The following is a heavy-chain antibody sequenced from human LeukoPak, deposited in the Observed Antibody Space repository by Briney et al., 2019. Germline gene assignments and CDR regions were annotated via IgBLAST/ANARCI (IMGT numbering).Heavy chain of an antibody. J-gene: IGHJ4*02. CDR3: TTIVVAPDY. CDR1: GFTFSNAW. D-gene: IGHD2-15*01. V-gene: IGHV3-15*01. Sequence: PGGSLRLSCAASGFTFSNAWMLWVRQAPGKGVEWVGRFKSKTDDGTTDYAAPAKGSFPIPRDDSNNTVNVQMDSLKTEDKSLFYCTTIVVAPDYWGQGTLVTVSS. CDR2: FKSKTDDGTT.